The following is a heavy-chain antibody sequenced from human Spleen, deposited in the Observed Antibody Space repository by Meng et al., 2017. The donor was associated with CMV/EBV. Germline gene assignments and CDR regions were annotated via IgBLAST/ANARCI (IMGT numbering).Heavy chain of an antibody. D-gene: IGHD6-13*01. CDR1: GGSISSSY. V-gene: IGHV4-4*07. CDR3: ASIAAAGTAIVY. J-gene: IGHJ4*02. CDR2: IYTSGST. Sequence: SGPGLGNISAPLSLTCPVSGGSISSSYWSWIRQPAGKGLEWIGRIYTSGSTNYNPSLKSRVTMSVDTSKNQFSLKLSSVTAADTAVYYCASIAAAGTAIVYWGQGTLVTVSS.